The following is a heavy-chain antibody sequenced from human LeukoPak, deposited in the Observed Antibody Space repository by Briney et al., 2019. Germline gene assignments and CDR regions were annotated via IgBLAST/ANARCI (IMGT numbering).Heavy chain of an antibody. D-gene: IGHD5-18*01. CDR2: IKYDGSQK. Sequence: GGSLRLSCAGSGFIFSEHWMSWVRLTPGEGLEWVANIKYDGSQKSYADSVRGRFTISRDNSKNTLYLQMNSLRAEDTAVYYCARDQRGFSYSKYYFDYWGQGTLVTVSS. CDR1: GFIFSEHW. V-gene: IGHV3-7*01. CDR3: ARDQRGFSYSKYYFDY. J-gene: IGHJ4*02.